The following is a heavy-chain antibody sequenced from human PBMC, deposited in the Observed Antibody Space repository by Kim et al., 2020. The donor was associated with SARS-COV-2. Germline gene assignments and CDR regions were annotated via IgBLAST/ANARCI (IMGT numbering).Heavy chain of an antibody. V-gene: IGHV1-3*01. CDR1: GYTFTSYA. D-gene: IGHD1-1*01. CDR2: INAGNGNT. CDR3: ARENGRALPFYNWFDP. Sequence: ASVKVSCKASGYTFTSYAMHWVRQAPGQRLEWMGWINAGNGNTKYSQKFQGRVTITRDTSASTAYMELSSLRSEDTAVYYCARENGRALPFYNWFDPWGQGTLVTVSS. J-gene: IGHJ5*02.